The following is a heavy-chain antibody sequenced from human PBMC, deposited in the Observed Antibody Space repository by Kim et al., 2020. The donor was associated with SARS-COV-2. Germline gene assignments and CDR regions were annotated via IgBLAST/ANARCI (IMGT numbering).Heavy chain of an antibody. V-gene: IGHV4-34*01. CDR3: ARQLWSYWYFDL. CDR1: GGFFSGYY. CDR2: INHSGST. Sequence: SETLSLTCAVYGGFFSGYYWSWIRQPPGKGLEWIGEINHSGSTNYNPSLKSRVTISVDTSKNQFSLKLRSVTAADTAVYCCARQLWSYWYFDLWGRGTLVTVSS. D-gene: IGHD5-18*01. J-gene: IGHJ2*01.